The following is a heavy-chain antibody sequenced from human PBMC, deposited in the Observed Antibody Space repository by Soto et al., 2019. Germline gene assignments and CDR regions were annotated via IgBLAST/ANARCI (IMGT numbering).Heavy chain of an antibody. CDR3: AAAGYSGYDGPKDFDY. V-gene: IGHV1-58*01. J-gene: IGHJ4*02. D-gene: IGHD5-12*01. CDR1: GFTFTSSA. Sequence: QMQLVQSGPEVKKPGTSVKVSCKASGFTFTSSAVQWVRQARGQRLEWIGWIVVGSGNTNYAQKFQERVTITRDMSTSTAYMELSSLRSEDTAVYYCAAAGYSGYDGPKDFDYWGQGTLVTVSS. CDR2: IVVGSGNT.